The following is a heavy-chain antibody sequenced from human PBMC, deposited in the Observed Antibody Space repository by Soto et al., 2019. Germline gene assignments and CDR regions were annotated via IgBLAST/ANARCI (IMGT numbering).Heavy chain of an antibody. CDR2: INAGNGNT. D-gene: IGHD3-10*01. CDR1: GYTFTSYA. J-gene: IGHJ5*02. Sequence: ASVKVSCKASGYTFTSYAMHWVRQAPGQRLEWMGWINAGNGNTKYSQKFQGRVTITRDTSASTAYMELSSLRSEDTAVYYCARTRLITMVRGVIKGPQGCFDPWGQGTLVTVSS. V-gene: IGHV1-3*01. CDR3: ARTRLITMVRGVIKGPQGCFDP.